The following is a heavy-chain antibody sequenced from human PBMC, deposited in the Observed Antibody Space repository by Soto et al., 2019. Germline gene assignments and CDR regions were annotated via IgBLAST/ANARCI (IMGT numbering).Heavy chain of an antibody. CDR2: IYYSGST. CDR3: ARLPQYCSGGTCGVY. J-gene: IGHJ4*02. Sequence: QLQLQESGPGLVKPSETLSLTCTVSGGSISSSSFYWAWIRQPPGKGLEWIGSIYYSGSTYFSPSLKSRVTISVDTSKNQFSLKRNSVTAADTAVYYCARLPQYCSGGTCGVYWGQGTLVIVSS. V-gene: IGHV4-39*01. CDR1: GGSISSSSFY. D-gene: IGHD2-15*01.